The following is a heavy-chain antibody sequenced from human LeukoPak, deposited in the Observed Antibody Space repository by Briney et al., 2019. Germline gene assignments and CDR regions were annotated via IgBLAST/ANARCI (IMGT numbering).Heavy chain of an antibody. Sequence: GGSLRLSCAASGITFSDYYMSWIRQALGKGLEWISYISGSGSPIYYADSVKGRFTISRDNAKNSLYLQMISLRAEDTAVYYCATTNGVAFDFWGQGTLVTVSS. CDR3: ATTNGVAFDF. CDR2: ISGSGSPI. CDR1: GITFSDYY. V-gene: IGHV3-11*04. D-gene: IGHD2-8*01. J-gene: IGHJ4*02.